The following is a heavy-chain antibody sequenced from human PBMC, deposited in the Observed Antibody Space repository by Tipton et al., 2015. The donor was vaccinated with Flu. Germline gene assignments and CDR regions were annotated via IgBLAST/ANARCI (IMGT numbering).Heavy chain of an antibody. CDR2: INQDGSEK. V-gene: IGHV3-7*01. J-gene: IGHJ4*02. Sequence: SLRLSCAASGFTFSNYWMSWVRQAPGKGLEWVANINQDGSEKYHVDSVKGRFTISRDNAKNSLYLQMDSLRPEDTAVYFCVREGDGDYFDYWGQGTLVTVSS. D-gene: IGHD3-16*01. CDR1: GFTFSNYW. CDR3: VREGDGDYFDY.